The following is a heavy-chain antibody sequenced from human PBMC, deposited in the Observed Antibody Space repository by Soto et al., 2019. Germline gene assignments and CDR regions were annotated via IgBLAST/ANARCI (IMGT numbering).Heavy chain of an antibody. CDR3: ERGRGYSGDDHYYYFDMDV. V-gene: IGHV1-69*01. D-gene: IGHD5-12*01. J-gene: IGHJ6*02. Sequence: QVQLVQSGAEVKKPASSVKVSCKASGGTFNNYPITWVRQAPGEGLEWMGGSIPIFGTANYAQNFQGRVRISVDESTSTAYMELSSLSTEDTAVYYCERGRGYSGDDHYYYFDMDVWGQGTTVTVSS. CDR1: GGTFNNYP. CDR2: SIPIFGTA.